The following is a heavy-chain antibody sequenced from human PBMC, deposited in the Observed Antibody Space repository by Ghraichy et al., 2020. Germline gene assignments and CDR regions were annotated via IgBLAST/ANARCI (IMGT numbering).Heavy chain of an antibody. J-gene: IGHJ4*02. V-gene: IGHV4-31*03. D-gene: IGHD4-17*01. CDR1: GGSISSGGYY. CDR3: AKSMTTVTTGSFDY. CDR2: IYYSGNT. Sequence: SETLSLTCTVSGGSISSGGYYWSWIRQHPGKGLEWIGYIYYSGNTYYNPSLKSRVTISVDTSKNQFSLKLSSVTAADTAVYYCAKSMTTVTTGSFDYWGQGTLVTVSS.